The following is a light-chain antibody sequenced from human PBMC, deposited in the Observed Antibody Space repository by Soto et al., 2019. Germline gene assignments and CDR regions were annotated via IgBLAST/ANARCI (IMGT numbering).Light chain of an antibody. CDR3: QQYYSIPRT. CDR1: QSVVYGSNNKNY. J-gene: IGKJ1*01. CDR2: WAS. V-gene: IGKV4-1*01. Sequence: DIVMTQSPDSLAVSLGERATINCRSSQSVVYGSNNKNYLAWYQQKPGQPPKLLIYWASTRESGVPDRFSGSGSGTDFTLTISSLQAEDVAVYYCQQYYSIPRTFGQGTKVDIK.